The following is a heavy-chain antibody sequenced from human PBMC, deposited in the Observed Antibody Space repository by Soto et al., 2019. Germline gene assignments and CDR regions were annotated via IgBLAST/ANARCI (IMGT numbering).Heavy chain of an antibody. Sequence: PSETLSLTCAVYGGSFSGYYWSWIRQPPGKGLEWIGEINHSGSTNYNPSLKSRVTISVDTSKNQFSLKLSSVTAADTAVYYCARDFPGAGYNRCFDYWGQGTLVTVSS. D-gene: IGHD5-12*01. CDR1: GGSFSGYY. J-gene: IGHJ4*02. CDR3: ARDFPGAGYNRCFDY. V-gene: IGHV4-34*01. CDR2: INHSGST.